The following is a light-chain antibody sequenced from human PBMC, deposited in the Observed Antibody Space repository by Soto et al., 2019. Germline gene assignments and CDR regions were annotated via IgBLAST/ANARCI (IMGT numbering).Light chain of an antibody. V-gene: IGKV3D-11*02. Sequence: EIVLTQSPATLSLSPGERATLSCRASQSVSSYLAWYQQKPGQAPRLLTYDASNRATGVPARFSGSGPGKAFPLAISRLRTEDFAVCYCQRRSTLHLTFGGGTKMEIK. CDR3: QRRSTLHLT. CDR2: DAS. J-gene: IGKJ4*01. CDR1: QSVSSY.